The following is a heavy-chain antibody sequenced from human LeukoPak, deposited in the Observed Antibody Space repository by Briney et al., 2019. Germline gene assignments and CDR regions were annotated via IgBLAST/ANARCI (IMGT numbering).Heavy chain of an antibody. Sequence: GGSLRLSCTASGFTFSNYGMNWVRQAPGKGLEWVSSITGGADDTNHADSVKGRFTISRDNSKNTLYLQMNSLRAEDTALYYCARSGSYSTIWRFDFWGLGTLVTVSS. D-gene: IGHD6-13*01. V-gene: IGHV3-23*01. CDR1: GFTFSNYG. CDR3: ARSGSYSTIWRFDF. J-gene: IGHJ4*02. CDR2: ITGGADDT.